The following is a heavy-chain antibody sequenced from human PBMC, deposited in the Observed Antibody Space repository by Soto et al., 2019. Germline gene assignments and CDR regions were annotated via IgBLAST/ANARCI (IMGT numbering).Heavy chain of an antibody. CDR3: ARMGGGYPDY. CDR1: GFTFSSYG. D-gene: IGHD5-18*01. V-gene: IGHV3-33*01. J-gene: IGHJ4*02. Sequence: QVQLVASGGGVVQPGRSLRLSCAVSGFTFSSYGMHWVRQAPGKGLEWVAVIWYDGSNKYYADSVKGRFTISRDNSKNTVYLQMNSLRAEDTAVYYCARMGGGYPDYWGQGTLVTVSS. CDR2: IWYDGSNK.